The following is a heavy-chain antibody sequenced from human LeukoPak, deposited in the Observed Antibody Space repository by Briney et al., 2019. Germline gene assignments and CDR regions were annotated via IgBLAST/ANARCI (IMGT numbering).Heavy chain of an antibody. CDR2: IYYNGST. Sequence: SETLSLTCTVSGGSISSGGYYWSWIRQHPGKGLEWIGYIYYNGSTYYNPSLKSRVTISVDTSKNQFSLKLSSVTAADTAVYYCASYYDSSGYYLNWFDPWGQGTLVTVSS. CDR1: GGSISSGGYY. D-gene: IGHD3-22*01. J-gene: IGHJ5*02. V-gene: IGHV4-31*03. CDR3: ASYYDSSGYYLNWFDP.